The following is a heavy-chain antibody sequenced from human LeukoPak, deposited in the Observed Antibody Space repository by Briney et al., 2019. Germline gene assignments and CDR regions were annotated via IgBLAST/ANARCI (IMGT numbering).Heavy chain of an antibody. CDR2: INPSGGST. V-gene: IGHV1-46*01. D-gene: IGHD2-15*01. Sequence: GASVKVSCKASGYTFTSYYMHWVRQAPGQGLEWMGIINPSGGSTSYAQKLQGRVTMTTDTSTSTAYMELRSLRSDDTAVYYCAREGPGYCSGGSCPGSYYYGMDVWGQGTTVTVSS. CDR1: GYTFTSYY. CDR3: AREGPGYCSGGSCPGSYYYGMDV. J-gene: IGHJ6*02.